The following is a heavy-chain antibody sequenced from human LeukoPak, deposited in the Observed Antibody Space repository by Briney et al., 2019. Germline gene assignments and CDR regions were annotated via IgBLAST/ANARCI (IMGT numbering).Heavy chain of an antibody. D-gene: IGHD6-6*01. J-gene: IGHJ6*03. CDR1: GDSVSSNSAA. CDR3: ARAPWPIAARPFHYYYMDV. CDR2: TYYRSKWYN. V-gene: IGHV6-1*01. Sequence: SQTLSLTCAISGDSVSSNSAAWNWIRQSPSRGLEWLGRTYYRSKWYNDYAVSVKSRITINPDTSKDQFSLQLNSVTPEDTAVYYCARAPWPIAARPFHYYYMDVWGKGTTVTVSS.